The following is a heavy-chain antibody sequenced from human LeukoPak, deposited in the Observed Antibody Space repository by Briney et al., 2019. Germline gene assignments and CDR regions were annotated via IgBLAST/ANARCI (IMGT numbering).Heavy chain of an antibody. CDR2: IKQDGSEK. CDR3: AKGAGLLWFGESYYFDY. Sequence: PGGSLRLSCAASGFTFDSNSMSWVRQAPGKGLEWVANIKQDGSEKYYVDSVKGRFTISRDNAKNSLYLQMNSLRAEDTAVYYCAKGAGLLWFGESYYFDYWGQGTLVTVSS. D-gene: IGHD3-10*01. J-gene: IGHJ4*02. V-gene: IGHV3-7*01. CDR1: GFTFDSNS.